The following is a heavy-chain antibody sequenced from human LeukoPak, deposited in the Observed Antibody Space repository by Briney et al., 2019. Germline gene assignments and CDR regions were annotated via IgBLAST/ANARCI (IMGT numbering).Heavy chain of an antibody. D-gene: IGHD3-10*01. J-gene: IGHJ6*02. Sequence: GGSLRLSCAASGFTFSDYYMSWIRQAPGKGLEWVSYISSSGSTIYYADSVKGRFTVSRDNAKNSLYLQMNSLRAEDTAVYYCARESITMVRGVGYYYGMDVWGQGTTVTVSS. V-gene: IGHV3-11*01. CDR1: GFTFSDYY. CDR3: ARESITMVRGVGYYYGMDV. CDR2: ISSSGSTI.